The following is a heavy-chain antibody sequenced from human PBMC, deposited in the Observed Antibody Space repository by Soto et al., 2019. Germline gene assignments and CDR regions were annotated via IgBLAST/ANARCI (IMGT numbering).Heavy chain of an antibody. CDR2: ISGSGGRT. J-gene: IGHJ6*02. D-gene: IGHD1-26*01. CDR1: GFTFSSNA. CDR3: AKGMGVGATTNYYYYGMDV. V-gene: IGHV3-23*01. Sequence: SLRLSCAASGFTFSSNAMSWVRQAPGNELEWVSAISGSGGRTYYAYSVKGRFTISRDNSKNTLYLQMNSLRAEDTAVYYCAKGMGVGATTNYYYYGMDVWGQGTTVTVSS.